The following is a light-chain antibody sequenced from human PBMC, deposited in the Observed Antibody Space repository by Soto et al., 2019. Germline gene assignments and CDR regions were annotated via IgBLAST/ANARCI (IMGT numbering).Light chain of an antibody. CDR3: CSSAGGFTWV. CDR2: YVS. J-gene: IGLJ3*02. CDR1: SSDV. Sequence: QSALTQPRSVCGSPGQSVTISCTGTSSDVVSWYQQRPGKAPKLIIFYVSQRPSGVPDRFSASKSGNTASLTISGLQAEDEADYYCCSSAGGFTWVFGGGTKVTVL. V-gene: IGLV2-11*01.